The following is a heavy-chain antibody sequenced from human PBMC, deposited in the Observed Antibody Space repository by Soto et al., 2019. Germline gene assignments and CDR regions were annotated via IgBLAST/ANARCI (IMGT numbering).Heavy chain of an antibody. Sequence: QVQLVESGGGVVQPGRSLRLSCAASGFTFSSYGMHWVRQAPGKGLEWVAVISYDGSNKYYADSVKGRFTISRDNSKSTRYLQMNSLRAEDTAVYYCAKDSSIAADGSYYFDYWGQGTLVIVSS. CDR3: AKDSSIAADGSYYFDY. D-gene: IGHD6-13*01. J-gene: IGHJ4*02. V-gene: IGHV3-30*18. CDR2: ISYDGSNK. CDR1: GFTFSSYG.